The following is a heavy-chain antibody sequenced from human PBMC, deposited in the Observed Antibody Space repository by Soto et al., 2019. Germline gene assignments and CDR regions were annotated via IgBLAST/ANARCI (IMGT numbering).Heavy chain of an antibody. CDR2: INREGTTT. CDR1: GFTFSSYW. J-gene: IGHJ4*02. Sequence: PGGSLRLSCAASGFTFSSYWMHWVRQVPGKGLVWVSRINREGTTTTYADFVKGRFTISRDNAKNTLDLQMNTLRAEDTAVYYCTRVGGSEGYFDYWGQGTLVTVS. CDR3: TRVGGSEGYFDY. D-gene: IGHD1-26*01. V-gene: IGHV3-74*01.